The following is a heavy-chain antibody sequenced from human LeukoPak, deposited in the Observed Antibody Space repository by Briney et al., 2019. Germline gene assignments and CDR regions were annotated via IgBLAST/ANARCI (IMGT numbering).Heavy chain of an antibody. CDR2: IYSGGST. CDR1: GFIVSSNY. D-gene: IGHD5-12*01. V-gene: IGHV3-66*02. J-gene: IGHJ4*02. Sequence: PGGSLRLSCAASGFIVSSNYMSWVRQAPGKGLEWVSVIYSGGSTYYADSVKGRFTISRDNSKNTLYLQMNSLRAEDTAVYYCARGLGGYDFGLDYWGQGTLVTVSS. CDR3: ARGLGGYDFGLDY.